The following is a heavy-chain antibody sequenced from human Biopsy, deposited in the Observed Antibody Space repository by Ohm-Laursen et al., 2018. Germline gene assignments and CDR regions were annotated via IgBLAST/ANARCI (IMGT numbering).Heavy chain of an antibody. CDR3: ATKLTGYFHH. V-gene: IGHV1-69*06. J-gene: IGHJ1*01. Sequence: TVKVSCKVPGGTFSNYGVNWVRQAPGQGLEWLGGNIPTLGTGNYAQKFQDRVTVAADTSTSTATMELRSLRSDDTAVYYCATKLTGYFHHWGQGTLVIVSS. CDR2: NIPTLGTG. CDR1: GGTFSNYG. D-gene: IGHD3-9*01.